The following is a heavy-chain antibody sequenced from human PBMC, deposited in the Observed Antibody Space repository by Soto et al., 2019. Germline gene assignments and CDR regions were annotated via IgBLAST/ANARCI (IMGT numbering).Heavy chain of an antibody. D-gene: IGHD3-3*01. J-gene: IGHJ4*02. Sequence: SETLSLTCAVYGGSFSGYYWSWIRQPPGKGLEWIGEINHSGSTNYNPSLKSRVTISVDTSKNQFSLELSSVTAADTAVYYCARGQGVAIDYWGQGTLVTVSS. CDR3: ARGQGVAIDY. CDR1: GGSFSGYY. CDR2: INHSGST. V-gene: IGHV4-34*01.